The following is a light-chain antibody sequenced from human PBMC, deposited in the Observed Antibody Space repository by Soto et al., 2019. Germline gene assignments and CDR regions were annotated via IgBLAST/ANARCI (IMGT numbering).Light chain of an antibody. CDR1: QSVSSN. CDR2: GAS. V-gene: IGKV3-15*01. J-gene: IGKJ1*01. Sequence: EIVMTQSPASLSVPPGERATLSCRASQSVSSNFAWYLQKPGQAPRLLIYGASTRATAVPARFTASGSGTEFTLIISSLQSDDFGVYYCQQYDTWPRTFGQGTKVEIK. CDR3: QQYDTWPRT.